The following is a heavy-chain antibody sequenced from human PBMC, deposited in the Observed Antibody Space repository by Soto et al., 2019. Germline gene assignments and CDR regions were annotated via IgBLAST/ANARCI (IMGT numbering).Heavy chain of an antibody. D-gene: IGHD3-22*01. CDR2: TSYRSKWYN. CDR3: ASSDRGGFGFDY. J-gene: IGHJ4*02. V-gene: IGHV6-1*01. Sequence: SETLSLTCDISGDSVSSNSAAWNWIRQSPSRGLEWLGRTSYRSKWYNDYAVSVKSRITINPDTSKNQFSLQLNSVTPEDTALYYCASSDRGGFGFDYWGQGTLVTVSS. CDR1: GDSVSSNSAA.